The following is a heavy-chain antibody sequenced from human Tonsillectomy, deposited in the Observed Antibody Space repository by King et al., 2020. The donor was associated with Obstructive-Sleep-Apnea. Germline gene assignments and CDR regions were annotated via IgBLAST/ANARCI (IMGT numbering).Heavy chain of an antibody. CDR3: ARGAIVATTVHVLWDY. Sequence: VQLVESGGGVVQPGRSLRLSCAASGFSFSSYAMHWVRQAPGKGLEWVALISYERSNKYYADSVKGRFTISRDNSKTTLYLQMNSLRAEDTAVYYCARGAIVATTVHVLWDYWGQGTLVTVSS. CDR2: ISYERSNK. D-gene: IGHD5-12*01. V-gene: IGHV3-30*04. CDR1: GFSFSSYA. J-gene: IGHJ4*02.